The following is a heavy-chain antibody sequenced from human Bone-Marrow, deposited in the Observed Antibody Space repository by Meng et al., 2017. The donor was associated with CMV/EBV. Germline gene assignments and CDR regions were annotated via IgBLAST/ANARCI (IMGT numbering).Heavy chain of an antibody. D-gene: IGHD6-13*01. CDR1: GYTFTNYG. V-gene: IGHV1-18*03. J-gene: IGHJ3*02. CDR3: ARSPGIAAADDTYDI. CDR2: ISAYTGNT. Sequence: ASVKVSCKASGYTFTNYGITWVRQAPGQGLEWMGWISAYTGNTNYAQKLQGRVTMTTDTSTSTVHMELRSLRSDDMAVYYCARSPGIAAADDTYDIWGQGTMVTVSS.